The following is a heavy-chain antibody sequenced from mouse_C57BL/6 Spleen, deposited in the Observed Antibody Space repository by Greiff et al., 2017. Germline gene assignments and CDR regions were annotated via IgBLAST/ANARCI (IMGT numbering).Heavy chain of an antibody. Sequence: QVQLQQPGAELVKPGASVKLSCKASGYTFTSYWMHWVKQRPGQGLEWIGMIHPNSGSTNYNEKFKSKATLTVDKSSSTAYMQLSSLTSEDSAVYYGARGGSSYDRYFDVWGTGTTVTVSS. J-gene: IGHJ1*03. CDR3: ARGGSSYDRYFDV. CDR1: GYTFTSYW. CDR2: IHPNSGST. D-gene: IGHD1-1*01. V-gene: IGHV1-64*01.